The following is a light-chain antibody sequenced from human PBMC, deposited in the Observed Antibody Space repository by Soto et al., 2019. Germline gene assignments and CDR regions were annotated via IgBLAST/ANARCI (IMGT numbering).Light chain of an antibody. CDR3: AAWDDSLRAVV. J-gene: IGLJ2*01. CDR1: RSNIGTYA. CDR2: RNH. Sequence: QSVLTQSPSASVTPGQRVTISCSGSRSNIGTYAVNWYQQLPGAAPTLLIFRNHQRPSGVPDRFSGSKSGTSASLAISGPQSEDEADYYCAAWDDSLRAVVFGGGTEATVL. V-gene: IGLV1-44*01.